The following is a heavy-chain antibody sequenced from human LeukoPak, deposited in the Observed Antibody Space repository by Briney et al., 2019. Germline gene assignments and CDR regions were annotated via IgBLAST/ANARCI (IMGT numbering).Heavy chain of an antibody. V-gene: IGHV3-23*01. CDR1: GFTFSTYA. CDR2: LSVSGGST. Sequence: PGGSLRLSCAASGFTFSTYALSWVRQAPGKGLEWVSGLSVSGGSTYYADSVKGRFTISRDNSKNTLYLQMNSLRAEDTAVYYCATPGDYDSSGYYYWGQGTLVAVSS. CDR3: ATPGDYDSSGYYY. D-gene: IGHD3-22*01. J-gene: IGHJ4*02.